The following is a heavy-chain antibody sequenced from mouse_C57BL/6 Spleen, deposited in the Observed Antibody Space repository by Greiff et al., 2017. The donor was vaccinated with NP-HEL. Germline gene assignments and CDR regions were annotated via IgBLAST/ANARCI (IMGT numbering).Heavy chain of an antibody. CDR3: ARESTMVTRDFDY. CDR1: GYTFTSYW. V-gene: IGHV1-53*01. Sequence: QVHVKQPGTELVKPGASVKLSCKASGYTFTSYWMHWVKQRPGQGLEWIGNINPSNGGTNYNEKFKGKATLTVDKSSSTAYRQLSSLTSEDSAVYYCARESTMVTRDFDYWGQGTTLTVSS. J-gene: IGHJ2*01. CDR2: INPSNGGT. D-gene: IGHD2-2*01.